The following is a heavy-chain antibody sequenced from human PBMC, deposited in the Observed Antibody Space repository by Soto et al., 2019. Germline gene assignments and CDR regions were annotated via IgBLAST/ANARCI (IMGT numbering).Heavy chain of an antibody. D-gene: IGHD5-12*01. CDR2: VKSKTDGGTT. V-gene: IGHV3-15*01. J-gene: IGHJ4*02. CDR3: TTDWRRDGYNMEKFDY. CDR1: GFTFSNAW. Sequence: PGGSLRLSCAASGFTFSNAWMNWVRQAPGKGLEWVGRVKSKTDGGTTDYAAPVRGRFTISRDDSKNTLYLQMNSLKTEDTAVYYCTTDWRRDGYNMEKFDYWGQGTLVTVSS.